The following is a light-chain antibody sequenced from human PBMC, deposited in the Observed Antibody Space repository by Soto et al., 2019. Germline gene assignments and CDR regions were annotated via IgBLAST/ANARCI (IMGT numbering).Light chain of an antibody. CDR2: EVS. CDR1: SSDVGGYNY. CDR3: SSYAGNSNWV. J-gene: IGLJ3*02. V-gene: IGLV2-8*01. Sequence: QSALTQPPSASGSPGQSVTISCTGTSSDVGGYNYVSWYQQQPGEAPKLMIYEVSKRPSGVPDRFSGSKSGNTASLTVSGLQADDESDYYCSSYAGNSNWVFGGGTKLTVL.